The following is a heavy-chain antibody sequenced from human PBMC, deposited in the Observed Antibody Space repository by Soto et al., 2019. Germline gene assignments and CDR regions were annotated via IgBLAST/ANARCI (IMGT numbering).Heavy chain of an antibody. CDR3: AASIFYYGMDV. CDR1: GYSFTSYW. CDR2: IYPGDSDT. J-gene: IGHJ6*02. Sequence: GASLKISWKGSGYSFTSYWIGCERQMPGKGLEWMGIIYPGDSDTRYRPSFQGQVTISADKSITTTYLRWTSLKASDTAIYYCAASIFYYGMDVWGQGTTVPVS. V-gene: IGHV5-51*01.